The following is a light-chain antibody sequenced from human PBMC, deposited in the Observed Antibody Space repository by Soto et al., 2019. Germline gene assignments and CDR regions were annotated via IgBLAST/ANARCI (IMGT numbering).Light chain of an antibody. CDR3: QEDDCNSLT. J-gene: IGKJ1*01. CDR2: KAS. CDR1: ESISSW. V-gene: IGKV1-5*03. Sequence: DIQMTQSPSTLSASVGDRVTITCRASESISSWLACLQQKAGKAPKLLIYKASTLESGVPTRFTGSGAGTAFTLPMSNLQHDDFGAYSGQEDDCNSLTFGEGAKVEIK.